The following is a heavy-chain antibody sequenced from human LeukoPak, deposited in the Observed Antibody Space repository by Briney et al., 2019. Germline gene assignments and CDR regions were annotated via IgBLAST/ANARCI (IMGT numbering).Heavy chain of an antibody. CDR2: IIPIFGTA. J-gene: IGHJ3*02. D-gene: IGHD5-18*01. CDR1: GGTFSSYA. Sequence: SVKVSCKASGGTFSSYAISWVRQAPGQGLEWMGGIIPIFGTANYAQKFQGRVTITADKSTSTAYMELSSLRSEDTAVYYCARGSGYSYGYGDAFDIWGQGTMVTVSS. CDR3: ARGSGYSYGYGDAFDI. V-gene: IGHV1-69*06.